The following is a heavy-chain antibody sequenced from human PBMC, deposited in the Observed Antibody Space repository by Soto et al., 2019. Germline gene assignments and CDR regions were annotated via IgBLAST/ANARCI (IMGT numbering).Heavy chain of an antibody. CDR3: ARVAGCSSTSCYDSYYYYGMDV. Sequence: QVQLQESGPGLVKPSQTLSLTCTVSGGSISSGGYYWSWIRQDPGKGLEWIGYIYYSGSTYYNPSLKSRVTISVDTSKNQFSLKLSSVTAADTAVYYCARVAGCSSTSCYDSYYYYGMDVWGQGTTVTVSS. CDR1: GGSISSGGYY. V-gene: IGHV4-31*03. CDR2: IYYSGST. D-gene: IGHD2-2*01. J-gene: IGHJ6*02.